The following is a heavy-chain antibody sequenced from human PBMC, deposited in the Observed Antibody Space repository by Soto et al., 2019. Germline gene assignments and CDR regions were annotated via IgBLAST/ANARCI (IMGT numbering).Heavy chain of an antibody. D-gene: IGHD3-22*01. Sequence: GGSLRLSCAASGFTSSSYAMHWVRQAPGKGLEWVAVISYDGSNKYYADSVKGRFTISRDNSKNTLYLQMISLRAEDTAVYYCAKSFYDKSGYYGLLDYWGQGTLVTVPQ. CDR1: GFTSSSYA. CDR2: ISYDGSNK. CDR3: AKSFYDKSGYYGLLDY. V-gene: IGHV3-30-3*02. J-gene: IGHJ4*02.